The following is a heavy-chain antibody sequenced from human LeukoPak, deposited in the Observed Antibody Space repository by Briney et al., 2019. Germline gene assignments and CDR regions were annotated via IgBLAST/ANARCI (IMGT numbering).Heavy chain of an antibody. CDR3: AHFKDSPVLFYFDY. D-gene: IGHD2-8*02. CDR1: GFSLSTSGVG. J-gene: IGHJ4*02. Sequence: SGPTLVKPTQTLTLTCTFSGFSLSTSGVGVGWIRQPPGKALEWLALIYWNDDKRYSPSLKSRLTITKDTSKNQVDLTMTNMDPVDTATYYCAHFKDSPVLFYFDYWGQGTLVTVSS. CDR2: IYWNDDK. V-gene: IGHV2-5*01.